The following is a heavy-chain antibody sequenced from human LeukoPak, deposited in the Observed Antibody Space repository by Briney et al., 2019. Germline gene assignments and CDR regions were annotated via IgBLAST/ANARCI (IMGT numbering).Heavy chain of an antibody. CDR3: VYCSSTTCYMARPYY. CDR2: INHSGST. V-gene: IGHV4-34*01. D-gene: IGHD2-2*02. Sequence: SETLSPTCAVYGGSFSGYYWSWIRQPPGKGLEWIGEINHSGSTNYNPSLKSRVTILVDTSKNQVSLELSSVTAADTAVYYCVYCSSTTCYMARPYYWGQGTLVTVSS. J-gene: IGHJ4*02. CDR1: GGSFSGYY.